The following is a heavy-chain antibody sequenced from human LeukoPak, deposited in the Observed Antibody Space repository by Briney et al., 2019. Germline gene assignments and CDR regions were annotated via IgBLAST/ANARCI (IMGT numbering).Heavy chain of an antibody. V-gene: IGHV4-39*07. Sequence: SETLSLTCTVSGGSISSSSYYWGWIRQPPGKGLEWIGSIYHSGSTYYNPSLKSRVTISVDTSKNQFSLKLSSVTAADTAVYYCARVASYGDLDYWGQGTLVTVSS. D-gene: IGHD4-17*01. CDR3: ARVASYGDLDY. J-gene: IGHJ4*02. CDR2: IYHSGST. CDR1: GGSISSSSYY.